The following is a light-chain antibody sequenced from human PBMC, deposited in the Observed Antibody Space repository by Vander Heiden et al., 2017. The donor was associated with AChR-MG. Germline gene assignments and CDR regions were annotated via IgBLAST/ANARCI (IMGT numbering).Light chain of an antibody. Sequence: QSVLTQPPSASGPPGQRVTISCSGSSSNIRSNTVNWYQQLPGTAPRLLIYNNNQRPSGVPDRFSGSKSGTSASLAISGLQSEDEADYYCAAWDDSLNVLFGGGTKLTVL. CDR3: AAWDDSLNVL. J-gene: IGLJ2*01. CDR1: SSNIRSNT. V-gene: IGLV1-44*01. CDR2: NNN.